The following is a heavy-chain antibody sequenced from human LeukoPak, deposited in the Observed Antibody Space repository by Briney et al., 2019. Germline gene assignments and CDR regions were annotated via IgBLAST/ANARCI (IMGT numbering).Heavy chain of an antibody. Sequence: SVKVSCKASGGTFSSYAISWVRQAPGQGLEWMGGIIPIFGTANYAQKFQGRVTITADESTSTAYMELSSLRSEDTAVYYCAREENYYDSSGYWADWGQGTLVTVSS. J-gene: IGHJ4*02. V-gene: IGHV1-69*13. CDR3: AREENYYDSSGYWAD. CDR1: GGTFSSYA. CDR2: IIPIFGTA. D-gene: IGHD3-22*01.